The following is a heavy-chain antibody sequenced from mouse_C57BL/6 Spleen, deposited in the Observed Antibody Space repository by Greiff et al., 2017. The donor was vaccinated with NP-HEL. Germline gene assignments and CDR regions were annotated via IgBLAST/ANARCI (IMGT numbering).Heavy chain of an antibody. Sequence: DVKLVESGGGLVKPGGSLKLSCAASGFTFSDYGMHWVRQAPEKGLEWVAYISSGSSTIYYADTVKGRFTISRDNAKNTLFLQMTSLRSEDTAMYYCARNYGSSTDTPFAYWGQGTLVTVSA. CDR3: ARNYGSSTDTPFAY. CDR1: GFTFSDYG. CDR2: ISSGSSTI. J-gene: IGHJ3*01. V-gene: IGHV5-17*01. D-gene: IGHD1-1*01.